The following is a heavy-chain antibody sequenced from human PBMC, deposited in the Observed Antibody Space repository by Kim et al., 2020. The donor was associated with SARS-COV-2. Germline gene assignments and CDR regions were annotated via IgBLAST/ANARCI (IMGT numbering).Heavy chain of an antibody. J-gene: IGHJ3*02. CDR2: ISAYNGNT. CDR3: ARDPNSSSWYLVDVDAFDI. Sequence: ASVKVSCKASGYTFTSYGISWVRQAPGQGLEWMGWISAYNGNTNYAQKLQGRVTMTTDTSTSTAYMELRSLRSDDTAVYYCARDPNSSSWYLVDVDAFDIWGQGTMVTVSS. D-gene: IGHD6-13*01. V-gene: IGHV1-18*04. CDR1: GYTFTSYG.